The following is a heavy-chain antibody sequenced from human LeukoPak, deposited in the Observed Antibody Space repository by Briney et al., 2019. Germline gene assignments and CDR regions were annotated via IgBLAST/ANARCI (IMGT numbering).Heavy chain of an antibody. J-gene: IGHJ6*02. Sequence: ASVKVSCKASGYTFTGYYMHWVRQAPGQGLEWMGWINPNSGGTNYAQKFQGRVTMTRDTSISTAYMELSRLRSDDTAVYYCARAFVDIVATDYYYGMDVWGQGTTVTVSS. D-gene: IGHD5-12*01. CDR1: GYTFTGYY. CDR2: INPNSGGT. V-gene: IGHV1-2*02. CDR3: ARAFVDIVATDYYYGMDV.